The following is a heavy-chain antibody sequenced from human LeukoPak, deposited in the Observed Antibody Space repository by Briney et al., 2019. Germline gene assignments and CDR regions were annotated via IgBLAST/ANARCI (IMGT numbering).Heavy chain of an antibody. CDR2: ISGSGCST. Sequence: GGSLRLFCAASGFTFSSYAMSWVRQASGKGLEWVSAISGSGCSTYYADSVKGRFTISRDNYKNTLYLQMSSLRAEDTAVYYCAKDLLRYFDWLGGGWGQGTLVTVSS. V-gene: IGHV3-23*01. J-gene: IGHJ4*02. D-gene: IGHD3-9*01. CDR1: GFTFSSYA. CDR3: AKDLLRYFDWLGGG.